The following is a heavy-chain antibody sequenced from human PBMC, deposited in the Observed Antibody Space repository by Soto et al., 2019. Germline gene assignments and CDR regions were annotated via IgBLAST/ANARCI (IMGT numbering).Heavy chain of an antibody. CDR1: GFSFSNYA. Sequence: EVQLVESGGGLVQPGGSLRLSCAASGFSFSNYAMDWVRQAPGKGLEWVSYISGSSSNIRYADSVKGRFTISRDNAKSSGYLQINSLRADDMAVYYCARDPSRGSDWARYFDLWGRGTLVNVSS. J-gene: IGHJ2*01. D-gene: IGHD1-26*01. V-gene: IGHV3-48*01. CDR2: ISGSSSNI. CDR3: ARDPSRGSDWARYFDL.